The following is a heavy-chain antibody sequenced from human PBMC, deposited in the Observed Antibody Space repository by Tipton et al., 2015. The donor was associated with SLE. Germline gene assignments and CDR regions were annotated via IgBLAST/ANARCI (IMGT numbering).Heavy chain of an antibody. CDR3: AGGGFEYPNWFDP. CDR1: GGPITSYY. D-gene: IGHD2-2*01. Sequence: TLSLTCTVSGGPITSYYWTWIRQPPGNRLEWSGFVYHGGGSNYNPSLESRVTMSVDTSKNQLSLKLTSVTAADTAIYYCAGGGFEYPNWFDPWGQRTLVTVSS. CDR2: VYHGGGS. V-gene: IGHV4-59*01. J-gene: IGHJ5*02.